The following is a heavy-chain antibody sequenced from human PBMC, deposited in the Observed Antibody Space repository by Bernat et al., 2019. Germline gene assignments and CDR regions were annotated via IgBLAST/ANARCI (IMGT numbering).Heavy chain of an antibody. CDR1: GGSISSSSYY. J-gene: IGHJ6*02. Sequence: QLQLQESGPGLVKPSETLSLTCTVSGGSISSSSYYWGWIRQPPGKGLEWIGSIYYSGSTYYNPSLKSRVTISVDTSNNQFAQKLSSLTAADTAVYYCARGLYYYESSGYYWDGMDVWGQGTTVTVSS. D-gene: IGHD3-22*01. CDR2: IYYSGST. V-gene: IGHV4-39*01. CDR3: ARGLYYYESSGYYWDGMDV.